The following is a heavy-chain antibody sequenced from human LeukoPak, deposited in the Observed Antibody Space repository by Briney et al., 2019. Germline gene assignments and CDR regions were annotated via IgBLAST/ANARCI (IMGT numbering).Heavy chain of an antibody. CDR2: FSVGGDNR. J-gene: IGHJ6*02. CDR1: GFKLDDYA. D-gene: IGHD2-21*01. CDR3: AKEVASIPYYYYGMDV. V-gene: IGHV3-43*02. Sequence: GGSLRLSCVVSGFKLDDYAMHLARQAPGKGLGWVSLFSVGGDNRYYADSVKGRFTISRDNSKKSLYLQMNSLRTEDTALYFCAKEVASIPYYYYGMDVWGQGTTVTVAS.